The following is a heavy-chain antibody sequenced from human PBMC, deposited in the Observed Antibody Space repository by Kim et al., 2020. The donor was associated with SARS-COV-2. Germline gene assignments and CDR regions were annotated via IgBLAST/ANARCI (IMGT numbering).Heavy chain of an antibody. CDR1: GASLSTYY. CDR2: IYYSGTT. D-gene: IGHD2-21*02. J-gene: IGHJ5*02. CDR3: AREGCCGSDCSVGGWFDP. Sequence: SETLSLTCSVSGASLSTYYWSWIRQPPGKGLEWIGYIYYSGTTNYNASLQSRAIIAADTSKNHVSLKLTSVTAADTAVYYCAREGCCGSDCSVGGWFDPWGRGTLVTVSS. V-gene: IGHV4-59*13.